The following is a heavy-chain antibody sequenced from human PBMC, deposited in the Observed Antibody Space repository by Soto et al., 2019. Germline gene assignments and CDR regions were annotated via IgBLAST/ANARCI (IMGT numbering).Heavy chain of an antibody. CDR3: ARDGTAMVTYYFDY. D-gene: IGHD5-18*01. CDR2: INPNSGGT. V-gene: IGHV1-2*02. CDR1: GYTFTGYY. Sequence: QVQLVQSGAEVKKPGASVKVSCKASGYTFTGYYMHWVRQAAGQGLECMGWINPNSGGTKYAQKFQGRVTITSDTSISTAYMELSRLRSDDTAVYYCARDGTAMVTYYFDYWGQGTLVTVSS. J-gene: IGHJ4*02.